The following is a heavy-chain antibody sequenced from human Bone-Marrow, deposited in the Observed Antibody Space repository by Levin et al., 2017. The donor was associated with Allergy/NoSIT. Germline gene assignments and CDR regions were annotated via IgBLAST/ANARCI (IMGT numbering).Heavy chain of an antibody. CDR1: GYRFSTYW. CDR2: IYPDDSDT. Sequence: PGGSLRLSCKGSGYRFSTYWIAWVRQMPGRGLEWMGIIYPDDSDTRYSPSFQGQVTISADKSISTAYMQWSSLKASDSAMYYCARFRGEPCSGSACYMGDYYGMDVWGQGTTVIVSS. J-gene: IGHJ6*02. CDR3: ARFRGEPCSGSACYMGDYYGMDV. V-gene: IGHV5-51*01. D-gene: IGHD2-15*01.